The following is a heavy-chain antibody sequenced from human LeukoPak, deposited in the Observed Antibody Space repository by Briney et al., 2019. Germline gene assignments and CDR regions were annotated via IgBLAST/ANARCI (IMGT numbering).Heavy chain of an antibody. D-gene: IGHD2-15*01. CDR1: GFTFSSYS. Sequence: GGSLRLSCAASGFTFSSYSMNWVRQAPGKGLEWVSSISSSSDYIYYADSVKGRFTISRDNSKNTLYMQMNSLRAEDTAVYYCAKDGSGVAAADYYFDYWGQGTLVTVSS. CDR3: AKDGSGVAAADYYFDY. J-gene: IGHJ4*02. CDR2: ISSSSDYI. V-gene: IGHV3-21*04.